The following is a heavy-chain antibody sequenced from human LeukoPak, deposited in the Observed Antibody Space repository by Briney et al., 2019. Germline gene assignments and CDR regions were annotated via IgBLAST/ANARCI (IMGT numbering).Heavy chain of an antibody. CDR2: IKQDGTEK. CDR3: ARSGYLWEGSGYYYYMDV. V-gene: IGHV3-7*01. D-gene: IGHD3-16*01. CDR1: GFTFTSFW. J-gene: IGHJ6*03. Sequence: GGSLRLSCAASGFTFTSFWMSWVRQAPGKGLEWVANIKQDGTEKYYVDSVKGRFTISRDNAKNSLHLQMNSLRAEDTAMYYCARSGYLWEGSGYYYYMDVWGKGTTVTVSS.